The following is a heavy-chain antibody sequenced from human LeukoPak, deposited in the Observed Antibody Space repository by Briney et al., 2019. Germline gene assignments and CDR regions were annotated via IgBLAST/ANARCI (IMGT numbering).Heavy chain of an antibody. V-gene: IGHV3-48*01. D-gene: IGHD3-9*01. CDR2: ISSSSTV. CDR1: GFTFSSYS. CDR3: ARDRSVYYDILTGPGTLDY. J-gene: IGHJ4*02. Sequence: GGSLRLSCAASGFTFSSYSMNWVRQAPGKGLEWVSYISSSSTVYYADSVKGRFTISRDNAKNSLYLQMNSLRAEDTAVYYCARDRSVYYDILTGPGTLDYWGQGTLVTVSS.